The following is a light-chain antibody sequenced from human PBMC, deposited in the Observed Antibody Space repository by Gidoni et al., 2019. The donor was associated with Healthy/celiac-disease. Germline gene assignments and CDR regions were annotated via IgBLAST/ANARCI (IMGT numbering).Light chain of an antibody. Sequence: QSVLTQPPSVSGAPGPRVTISCTVSSSNIGAGYDVHWYQQLPGTAPKLLIYGNSNRPSGVPDRFSGSKSGTSASLAITGLQAEDEADYYCQSYDSSLSGSRVVFGGGTKLTVL. CDR3: QSYDSSLSGSRVV. CDR1: SSNIGAGYD. V-gene: IGLV1-40*01. CDR2: GNS. J-gene: IGLJ2*01.